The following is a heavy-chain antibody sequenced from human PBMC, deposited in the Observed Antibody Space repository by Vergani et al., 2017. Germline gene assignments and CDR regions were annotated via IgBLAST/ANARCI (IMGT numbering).Heavy chain of an antibody. J-gene: IGHJ4*02. CDR2: IYSGGST. D-gene: IGHD1-26*01. CDR1: GFTFDDYG. V-gene: IGHV3-66*01. CDR3: ARDDGGCYDY. Sequence: EVQLVESGGGVVRPGGSLRLSCAASGFTFDDYGMSWVRQAPGKGLEWVSVIYSGGSTYYADSVKGRFTISRDNSKNTLYLQMNSLRAEDTAVYYCARDDGGCYDYWGQGTLVTVSS.